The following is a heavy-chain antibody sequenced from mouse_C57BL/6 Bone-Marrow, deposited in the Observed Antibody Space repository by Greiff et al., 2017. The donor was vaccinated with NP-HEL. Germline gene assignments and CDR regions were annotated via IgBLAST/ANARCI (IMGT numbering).Heavy chain of an antibody. CDR3: ARASGTPFAY. Sequence: VKLMESGPELVKPGASVKISCKASGYAFSSSWMNWVKQRPGKGLEWIGRIYPGDGDTNYNGKFKGKATLTADKSSSTAYMQLSSLTSEDSAVYFCARASGTPFAYWGQGTLVTVSA. CDR1: GYAFSSSW. D-gene: IGHD4-1*01. CDR2: IYPGDGDT. V-gene: IGHV1-82*01. J-gene: IGHJ3*01.